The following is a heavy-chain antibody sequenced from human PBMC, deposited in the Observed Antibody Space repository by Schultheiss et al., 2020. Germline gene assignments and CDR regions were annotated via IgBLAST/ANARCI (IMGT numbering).Heavy chain of an antibody. CDR3: AKDRGGGDYYYYYGMDV. CDR2: IYYSGST. V-gene: IGHV4-31*02. D-gene: IGHD4-17*01. Sequence: SETLSLTCTVSGGSISSGGYYWSWIRQHPGKGLEWIGYIYYSGSTYYNPSLKSRVTISVDTSKNQFSLKLSSVTAADTAVYYCAKDRGGGDYYYYYGMDVWGQGTTVIVSS. CDR1: GGSISSGGYY. J-gene: IGHJ6*02.